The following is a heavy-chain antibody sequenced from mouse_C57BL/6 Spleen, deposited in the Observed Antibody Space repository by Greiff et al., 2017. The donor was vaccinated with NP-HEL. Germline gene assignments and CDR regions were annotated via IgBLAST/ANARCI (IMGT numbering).Heavy chain of an antibody. J-gene: IGHJ3*01. Sequence: EVKLMESGGGLVKPGGSLKLSCAASGFTFSDYGMHWVRQAPEKGLEWVAYISSGSSTIYYADTVKGRFTISRDNAKNTLFLQMTSLRSEDTAMYYCARGYYDYDGFAYWGQGTLVTVSA. CDR3: ARGYYDYDGFAY. D-gene: IGHD2-4*01. CDR1: GFTFSDYG. CDR2: ISSGSSTI. V-gene: IGHV5-17*01.